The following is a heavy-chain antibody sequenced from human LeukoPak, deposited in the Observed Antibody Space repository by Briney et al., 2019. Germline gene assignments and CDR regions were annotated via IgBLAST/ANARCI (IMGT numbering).Heavy chain of an antibody. CDR3: ISGGIRMSGIDAFDI. D-gene: IGHD2-21*01. CDR2: IGIRDDT. V-gene: IGHV3-13*01. J-gene: IGHJ3*02. CDR1: GFTFMDYD. Sequence: HPGGSLRLSCAASGFTFMDYDMHWVRQVPGRGLEWVSAIGIRDDTHYPDSVKGRFTISRENAKNSLYLQMNTLRDGDTAMYYCISGGIRMSGIDAFDIWGQGTMVSVSS.